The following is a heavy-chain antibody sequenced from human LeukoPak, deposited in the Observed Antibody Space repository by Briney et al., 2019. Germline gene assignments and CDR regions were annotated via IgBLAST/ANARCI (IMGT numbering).Heavy chain of an antibody. D-gene: IGHD3-3*01. V-gene: IGHV4-61*02. CDR1: GGSINNDNYY. Sequence: SETLSLTCTVSGGSINNDNYYWNWIRQPAGKGLEWIGRIYISGRIDYNPSLKSRVTISTDTSKNQFSLKVSFVTAADTAVYYCARARAIFGVVTYFDYWGQGTLVTVSS. J-gene: IGHJ4*02. CDR3: ARARAIFGVVTYFDY. CDR2: IYISGRI.